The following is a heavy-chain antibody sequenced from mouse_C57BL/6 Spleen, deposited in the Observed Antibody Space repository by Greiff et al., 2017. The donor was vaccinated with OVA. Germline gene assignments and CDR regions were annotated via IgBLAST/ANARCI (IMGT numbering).Heavy chain of an antibody. CDR2: INPGSGGT. CDR3: ARHYYGSSPFDY. V-gene: IGHV1-54*01. J-gene: IGHJ2*01. Sequence: QAQLQQSGAELVRPGTSVKVSCKASGYAFTNYLIEWVKQRPGQGLEWIGVINPGSGGTNYNEKFKGKATLTADKSSSTAYMQLSSLTSEDSAVYFCARHYYGSSPFDYWGQGTTLTVSS. CDR1: GYAFTNYL. D-gene: IGHD1-1*01.